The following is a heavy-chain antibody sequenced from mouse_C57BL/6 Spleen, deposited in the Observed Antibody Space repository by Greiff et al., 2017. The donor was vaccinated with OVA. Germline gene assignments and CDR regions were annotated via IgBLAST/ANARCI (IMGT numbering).Heavy chain of an antibody. V-gene: IGHV5-6*02. D-gene: IGHD4-1*01. CDR2: ISSGGSYT. CDR3: ARDGTGNFDY. Sequence: DVKLVESGGDLVKPGGSLKLSCAASGFTFSSYGMSWVRQTPDKRLEWVATISSGGSYTYYPDSVKGRFTISRDNAKNTLYLQMSSLKSEDTAMYYCARDGTGNFDYWGQGTTLTVSS. CDR1: GFTFSSYG. J-gene: IGHJ2*01.